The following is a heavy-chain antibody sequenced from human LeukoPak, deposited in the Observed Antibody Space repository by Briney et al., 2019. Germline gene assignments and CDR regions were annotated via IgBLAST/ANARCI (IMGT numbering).Heavy chain of an antibody. J-gene: IGHJ4*02. CDR1: GYTFTSYY. Sequence: ASVKVSCTASGYTFTSYYMHWVRQAPGQGLEWMGIINPSGGSTSYAQKFQGRVTMTRDTSTSTVYMELSSLRSEDTAVYYCASQLSYSSSWYSFDYWGQGTLVTVSS. D-gene: IGHD6-13*01. CDR2: INPSGGST. CDR3: ASQLSYSSSWYSFDY. V-gene: IGHV1-46*01.